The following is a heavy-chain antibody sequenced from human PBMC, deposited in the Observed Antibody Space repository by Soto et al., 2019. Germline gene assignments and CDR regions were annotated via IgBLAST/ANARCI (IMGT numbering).Heavy chain of an antibody. J-gene: IGHJ5*02. Sequence: QVQLVQSGAEVKKPGSSVKVSCKASGGTFSSYTISWVRQAPGQGLEWMGRIIPILGIANYAQKFQGRVTITADKSTSTAYMELSSLRSEDTAGYYWGRGSGYSRSSRHNWFDPWGQGTLVTVSS. CDR2: IIPILGIA. CDR1: GGTFSSYT. D-gene: IGHD6-6*01. CDR3: GRGSGYSRSSRHNWFDP. V-gene: IGHV1-69*02.